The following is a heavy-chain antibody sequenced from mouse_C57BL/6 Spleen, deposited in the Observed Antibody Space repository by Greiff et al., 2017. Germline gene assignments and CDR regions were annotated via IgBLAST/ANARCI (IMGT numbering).Heavy chain of an antibody. D-gene: IGHD4-1*01. CDR2: IYPGSGNT. CDR3: AREGLGQGDAMDY. Sequence: QVTLKVSGAELVRPGASVKLSCKASGYTFTDYYINWVKQRPGQGLEWIARIYPGSGNTYYNEKFKGKATLTAEKSSSTAYMQLSSLTSEDSAVYFGAREGLGQGDAMDYWGQGTSVTVSS. V-gene: IGHV1-76*01. J-gene: IGHJ4*01. CDR1: GYTFTDYY.